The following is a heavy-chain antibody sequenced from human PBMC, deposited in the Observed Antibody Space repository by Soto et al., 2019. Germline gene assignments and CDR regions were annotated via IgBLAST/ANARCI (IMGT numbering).Heavy chain of an antibody. CDR2: INAGNGNT. Sequence: VASVKVSCKTAGYTFTTYAMHWVRQAPGQRLEWMGWINAGNGNTKYSQKFQGRVTITRDTSARTVYMELSSLRSEDTTVYYCARGPALDYFGGDCHWYFDLWGRGTLVTVSS. D-gene: IGHD2-21*02. CDR3: ARGPALDYFGGDCHWYFDL. V-gene: IGHV1-3*01. J-gene: IGHJ2*01. CDR1: GYTFTTYA.